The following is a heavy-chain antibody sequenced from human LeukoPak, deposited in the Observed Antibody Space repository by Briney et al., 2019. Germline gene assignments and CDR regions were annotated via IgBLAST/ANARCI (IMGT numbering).Heavy chain of an antibody. Sequence: GASVKVSCKASGYTFTSYGISWVRQAPGQGLEWMGWIRVYNGDTNYAQKLQGRVTMTTDTSTSTAYMELRSLRSDDTAVYYCARAIAAGTINWFDPWGQGTLVTVSS. CDR1: GYTFTSYG. V-gene: IGHV1-18*01. CDR2: IRVYNGDT. CDR3: ARAIAAGTINWFDP. J-gene: IGHJ5*02. D-gene: IGHD6-13*01.